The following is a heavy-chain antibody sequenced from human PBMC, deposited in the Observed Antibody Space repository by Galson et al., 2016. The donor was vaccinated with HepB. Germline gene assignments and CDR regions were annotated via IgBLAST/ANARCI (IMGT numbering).Heavy chain of an antibody. CDR3: ARIPSYYSGMDV. V-gene: IGHV4-34*12. D-gene: IGHD2-21*01. CDR2: IFHSGST. Sequence: SETLSLTCAVSGGSLSGYYWSWIRQPPGKGLEWIGEIFHSGSTNYNPSLKSRVTISLDKSMNHLSLNLASVTAADTAVYYCARIPSYYSGMDVWGQGTTVTVSS. J-gene: IGHJ6*02. CDR1: GGSLSGYY.